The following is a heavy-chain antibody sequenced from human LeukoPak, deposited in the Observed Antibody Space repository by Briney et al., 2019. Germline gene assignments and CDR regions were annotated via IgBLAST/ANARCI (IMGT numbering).Heavy chain of an antibody. CDR1: GGSISSGDYY. V-gene: IGHV4-30-4*01. D-gene: IGHD6-19*01. J-gene: IGHJ5*02. CDR2: IYYSGST. CDR3: ARGRPTYSSGWYAGVYNWFDP. Sequence: PSETLSLTCTVSGGSISSGDYYWSWIRQPPGKGLEWIGYIYYSGSTYYNPSLKSRVTISVDTSKNQFSLKLSSVTAADTAVYYCARGRPTYSSGWYAGVYNWFDPWGQGTLVTVSS.